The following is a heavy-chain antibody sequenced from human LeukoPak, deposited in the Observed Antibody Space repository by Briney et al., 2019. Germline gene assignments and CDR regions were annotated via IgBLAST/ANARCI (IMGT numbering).Heavy chain of an antibody. Sequence: GASVKVSCKAFGYTFTSSGISWVRQAPGQRLEWMGWINAGNGNTKYSQKFQGRVTITRDTSTSTAYMELRSLRSDDTAVYYCARNPKKYYDFWSGYPFFDYWGQGTLVTVSP. V-gene: IGHV1-18*01. CDR3: ARNPKKYYDFWSGYPFFDY. CDR2: INAGNGNT. J-gene: IGHJ4*02. CDR1: GYTFTSSG. D-gene: IGHD3-3*01.